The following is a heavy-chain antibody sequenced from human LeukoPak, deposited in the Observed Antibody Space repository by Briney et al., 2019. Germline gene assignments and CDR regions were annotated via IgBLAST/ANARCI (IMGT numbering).Heavy chain of an antibody. CDR2: INAGNGNT. CDR3: ARDTLYGDYDPRGVYYYYGMDV. V-gene: IGHV1-3*01. Sequence: ASVKVSCKASGYTFTSYAMHWVRQAPGQRLEWMGWINAGNGNTKYSQKFQGRVTITRDTSASTAYMELSSLRSEDTAVYYCARDTLYGDYDPRGVYYYYGMDVWGQGTTVTVSS. CDR1: GYTFTSYA. J-gene: IGHJ6*02. D-gene: IGHD4-17*01.